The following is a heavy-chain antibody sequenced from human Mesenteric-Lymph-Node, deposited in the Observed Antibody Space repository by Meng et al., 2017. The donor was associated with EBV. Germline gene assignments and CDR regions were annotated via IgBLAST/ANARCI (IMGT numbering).Heavy chain of an antibody. CDR1: GYTFTSYD. CDR3: ARRDSSGWYYWFDP. D-gene: IGHD6-19*01. CDR2: MNPNSGNT. J-gene: IGHJ5*02. Sequence: VQRVQSGAELKKPGASVKVSCKASGYTFTSYDINWVRQATGQGLEWMGWMNPNSGNTGYAQKFQGRVTMTRNTSISTAYMELSSLRSEDTAVYYCARRDSSGWYYWFDPWGQGTLVTVSS. V-gene: IGHV1-8*01.